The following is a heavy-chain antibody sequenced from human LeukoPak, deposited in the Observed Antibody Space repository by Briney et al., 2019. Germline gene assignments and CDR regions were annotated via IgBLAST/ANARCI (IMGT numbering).Heavy chain of an antibody. CDR3: ARRPPQDYYYYYMDV. Sequence: GGSLRLSCADSGFTFSSYSMNWVRQAPGKGLEWVSYISSSSGSITYYADSVKGRFTISRDNDKNSLYLQMNSLRAEDTAVYYCARRPPQDYYYYYMDVWGKGTTVTVSS. V-gene: IGHV3-48*01. CDR1: GFTFSSYS. J-gene: IGHJ6*03. CDR2: ISSSSGSIT.